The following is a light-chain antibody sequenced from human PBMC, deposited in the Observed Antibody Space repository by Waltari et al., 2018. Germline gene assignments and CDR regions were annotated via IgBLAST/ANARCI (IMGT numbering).Light chain of an antibody. V-gene: IGLV1-51*01. CDR3: ATWDSDLSTEDV. CDR1: SSNIGSNY. J-gene: IGLJ1*01. CDR2: YND. Sequence: QSVLTQPPSVSAAPGQKVTISCSGRSSNIGSNYVSWYQQLPGTAPKLLIYYNDKRASGIPDRFSGSRSGTSATLAISGVQTGDEADYYCATWDSDLSTEDVFGTGTKVTVL.